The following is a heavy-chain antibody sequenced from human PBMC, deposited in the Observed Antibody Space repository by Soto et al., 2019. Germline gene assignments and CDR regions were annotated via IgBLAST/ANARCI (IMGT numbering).Heavy chain of an antibody. V-gene: IGHV3-23*01. CDR1: GFTFSTYA. J-gene: IGHJ1*01. CDR2: ISGSGDST. Sequence: EVQLLESGGRLVQPGGSLRLSCAASGFTFSTYAMSWVRQAPGKGLEWVSAISGSGDSTYYADSVKGRFTISRDNSRNTLYLXXXXXXXXXTALYHCAXXXXXXXSGQ. CDR3: AXXXXXXX. D-gene: IGHD3-16*01.